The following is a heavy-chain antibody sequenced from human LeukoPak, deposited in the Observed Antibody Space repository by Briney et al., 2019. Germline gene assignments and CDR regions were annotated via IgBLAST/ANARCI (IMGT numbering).Heavy chain of an antibody. CDR2: IYSGGST. Sequence: GGSLRLSCAASGFTVSSNYMSWVRQAPGKGLEWVSVIYSGGSTYYADSVKGRFTISRDNSKNTLYLQMNSLRAEDTAVYYCARDGRPGYYYGVDVWGQGTTVTVSS. CDR1: GFTVSSNY. J-gene: IGHJ6*02. CDR3: ARDGRPGYYYGVDV. V-gene: IGHV3-53*01.